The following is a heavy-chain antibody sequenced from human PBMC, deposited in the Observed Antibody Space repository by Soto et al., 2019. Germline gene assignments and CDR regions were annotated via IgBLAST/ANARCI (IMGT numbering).Heavy chain of an antibody. V-gene: IGHV4-30-4*01. CDR2: IYYSGST. J-gene: IGHJ4*02. D-gene: IGHD5-18*01. CDR3: ARDTRYSYGYVDY. CDR1: GGSISSGDYY. Sequence: QVQLQESGPGLVKPSQTLSLTCTVSGGSISSGDYYWSWIRQPPGKVLEWIGYIYYSGSTYYNPSLKSRVTISVDTSKNQFSLKLSSVTAADTAVYYCARDTRYSYGYVDYWGQGTMVTVSS.